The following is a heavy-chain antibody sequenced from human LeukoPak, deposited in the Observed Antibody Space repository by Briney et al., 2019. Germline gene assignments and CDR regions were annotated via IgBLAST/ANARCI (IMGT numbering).Heavy chain of an antibody. CDR2: IYHSGST. J-gene: IGHJ5*02. V-gene: IGHV4-38-2*01. D-gene: IGHD2-2*02. CDR3: VRRGYCSSTSCYMWFDP. CDR1: GYSISSGYY. Sequence: PSETLSLTCAVSGYSISSGYYWGWIRQPPGKGLEWIGSIYHSGSTYYNPSLKSRVTISVDTSKNQFSLKLSSVTAADTAVYYCVRRGYCSSTSCYMWFDPWGQGTLVTVSS.